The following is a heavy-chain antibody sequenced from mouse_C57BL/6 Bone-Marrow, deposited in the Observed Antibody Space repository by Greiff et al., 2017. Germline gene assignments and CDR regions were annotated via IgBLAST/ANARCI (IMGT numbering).Heavy chain of an antibody. CDR3: ERQGLRKEDYAMDY. CDR2: IYPRSGNT. CDR1: GYTFTSYG. V-gene: IGHV1-81*01. J-gene: IGHJ4*01. Sequence: QVKVVASGAELVRPGASVKLSCKASGYTFTSYGVSWVKQRPGQGLEWIGKIYPRSGNTYYNEKFKGKATLTADKSSSTAYMELRNLTSEDSAVYFGERQGLRKEDYAMDYWGQGTSVTVSS. D-gene: IGHD1-1*01.